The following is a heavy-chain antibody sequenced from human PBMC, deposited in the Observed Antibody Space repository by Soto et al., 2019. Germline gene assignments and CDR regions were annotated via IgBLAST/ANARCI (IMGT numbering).Heavy chain of an antibody. J-gene: IGHJ4*02. Sequence: ASVKVSCKASGYTFTVYYMHWVRQAPGQGLEWMGWINPKSGGTMYPQKFQGRVTMTWDTSISTAYMALTRLRSDDTAVYYCARDLAKGGGSAGFDYWGQGTLVTVS. CDR3: ARDLAKGGGSAGFDY. CDR2: INPKSGGT. V-gene: IGHV1-2*02. CDR1: GYTFTVYY. D-gene: IGHD1-26*01.